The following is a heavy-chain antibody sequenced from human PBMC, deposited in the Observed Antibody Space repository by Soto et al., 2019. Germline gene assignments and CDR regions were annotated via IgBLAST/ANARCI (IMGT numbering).Heavy chain of an antibody. Sequence: PGGSLRLSCAASGFTFSNAWMSWVRQAPGKGLEWVGRIKSKTEGGTTDYAAPVKGRFTISRDDSKNTLYLQMNSLKTEDTAVYYCTTEAHSVTMITFGGVIVRFLDYWGQGTLVTVSS. CDR1: GFTFSNAW. V-gene: IGHV3-15*01. CDR2: IKSKTEGGTT. D-gene: IGHD3-16*02. J-gene: IGHJ4*02. CDR3: TTEAHSVTMITFGGVIVRFLDY.